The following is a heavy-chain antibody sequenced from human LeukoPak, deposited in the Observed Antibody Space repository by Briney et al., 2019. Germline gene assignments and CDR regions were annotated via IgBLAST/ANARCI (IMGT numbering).Heavy chain of an antibody. CDR2: IDGSGSST. D-gene: IGHD3-10*01. J-gene: IGHJ4*02. CDR3: AKYFYDSGSYSFDY. Sequence: GGSLRLSCAVSGFTFNNYAMSWVRQAPAKGLEWVSAIDGSGSSTYYADSVQGRFIMSRDNSKNTLYLQMNSLKAEDTAAYYCAKYFYDSGSYSFDYWGQGALVTVSS. CDR1: GFTFNNYA. V-gene: IGHV3-23*01.